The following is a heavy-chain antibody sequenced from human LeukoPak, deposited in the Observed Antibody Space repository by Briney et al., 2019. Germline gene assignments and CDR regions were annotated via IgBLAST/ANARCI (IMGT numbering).Heavy chain of an antibody. CDR3: TRDQNTIAGGLDY. D-gene: IGHD3-9*01. Sequence: KPGRSLRLSCTASGFTFCDYAMNWFRQAPGKGLEWVGFIRSKAYGGTTEYAASVKGRFTISRDDSKSIAYLQMNSLKTEDTAVYYCTRDQNTIAGGLDYWGQGTLVTVSS. V-gene: IGHV3-49*05. CDR2: IRSKAYGGTT. CDR1: GFTFCDYA. J-gene: IGHJ4*02.